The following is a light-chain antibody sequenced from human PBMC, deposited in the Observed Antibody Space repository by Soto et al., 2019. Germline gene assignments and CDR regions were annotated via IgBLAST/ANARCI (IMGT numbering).Light chain of an antibody. CDR2: GAS. J-gene: IGKJ1*01. CDR3: QQYGTSPRT. V-gene: IGKV3-20*01. CDR1: QSVSTSQ. Sequence: DIVLTQSPDTLSLSPGERATLSCRASQSVSTSQLAWYQQKPGQAPRLLIFGASSRATGIPDRFSGSGSGTDVTLTISRLEPEDFAVYYCQQYGTSPRTFGQGAKVEI.